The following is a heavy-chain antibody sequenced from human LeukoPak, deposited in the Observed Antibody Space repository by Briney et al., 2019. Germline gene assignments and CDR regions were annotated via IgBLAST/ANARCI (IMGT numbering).Heavy chain of an antibody. D-gene: IGHD1-1*01. V-gene: IGHV4/OR15-8*01. Sequence: SETLSLTCIVSGGSISSNNWWGWVRQPPGKGLEWIGEIYHSGSPNYNPSLKSRVTISVDKSRNHFSLNLSSVTAADTAVYYCARVNINNWHSCDYWGQGTLVTVSS. CDR3: ARVNINNWHSCDY. CDR2: IYHSGSP. CDR1: GGSISSNNW. J-gene: IGHJ4*02.